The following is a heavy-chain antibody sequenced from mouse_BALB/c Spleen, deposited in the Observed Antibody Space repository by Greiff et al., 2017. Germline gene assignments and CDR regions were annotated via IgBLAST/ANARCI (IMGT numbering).Heavy chain of an antibody. Sequence: VQLQQSGAELVRPGTSVKVSCKASGYAFTNYLIEWVKQRPGQGLEWIGVINPGSGGTNYNEKFKGKATLTADKSSSTAYMQLSSLTSDDSAVYFCARLRFAYWGQGTLVTVSA. CDR1: GYAFTNYL. CDR2: INPGSGGT. CDR3: ARLRFAY. V-gene: IGHV1-54*01. J-gene: IGHJ3*01.